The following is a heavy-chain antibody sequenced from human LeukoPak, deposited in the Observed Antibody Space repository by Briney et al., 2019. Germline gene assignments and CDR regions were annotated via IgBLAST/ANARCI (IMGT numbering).Heavy chain of an antibody. J-gene: IGHJ4*02. D-gene: IGHD1-26*01. CDR1: GGSISSYY. V-gene: IGHV4-4*07. CDR3: ARENSGSYREFDY. CDR2: IYTSGST. Sequence: SETLSLTCTVSGGSISSYYWSWIRQPAGKGLEWIGRIYTSGSTNYNASLKSRVSMSVDTSKNQFSLKLSSVTASDTAVFYCARENSGSYREFDYWGQGTLVTVSS.